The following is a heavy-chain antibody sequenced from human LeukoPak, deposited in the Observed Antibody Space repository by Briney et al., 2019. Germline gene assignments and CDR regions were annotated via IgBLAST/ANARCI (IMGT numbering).Heavy chain of an antibody. J-gene: IGHJ5*02. CDR3: ARLSGVWA. CDR2: IYYSGST. V-gene: IGHV4-39*07. CDR1: GGSISSYY. Sequence: SETLPLTCSVSGGSISSYYWGWIRQPPGKGLEWIGSIYYSGSTYYNPSLKSRVTISVDTSKNQFSLKLSSVTAADTAVYYCARLSGVWAWGQGTLVTVSS. D-gene: IGHD3-16*01.